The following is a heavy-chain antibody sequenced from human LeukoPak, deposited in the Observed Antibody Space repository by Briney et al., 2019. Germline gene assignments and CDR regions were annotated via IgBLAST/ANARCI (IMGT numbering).Heavy chain of an antibody. CDR2: INHSGST. Sequence: SETLSLTCAVYGGSFSGYYWSWIRQPPGKGLEWIGEINHSGSTNYNPSLKSRVTISVDTSKNQFSLKLSSVTAADTAVYYCARDEDFQHWGQGTLVTVSS. V-gene: IGHV4-34*01. CDR1: GGSFSGYY. CDR3: ARDEDFQH. J-gene: IGHJ1*01.